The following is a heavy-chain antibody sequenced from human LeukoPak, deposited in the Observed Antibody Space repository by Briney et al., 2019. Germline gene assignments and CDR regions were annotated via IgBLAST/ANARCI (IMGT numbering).Heavy chain of an antibody. D-gene: IGHD3-10*01. V-gene: IGHV3-15*01. Sequence: GGSLRLSCAASGFTFSNAWMSWVRQAPGKGLEWVGRIKSKTDGGTTDYAAPVKGRFTISRDDSKNTLYLQMNSLKTEDTAMYYCTTSYYYGSGSYFPGYYFDYWGQGTLVTVSS. CDR2: IKSKTDGGTT. J-gene: IGHJ4*02. CDR1: GFTFSNAW. CDR3: TTSYYYGSGSYFPGYYFDY.